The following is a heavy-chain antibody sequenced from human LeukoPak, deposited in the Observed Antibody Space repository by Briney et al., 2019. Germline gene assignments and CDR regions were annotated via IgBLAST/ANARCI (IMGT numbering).Heavy chain of an antibody. J-gene: IGHJ4*02. Sequence: SVKVSCKASGGTFSSYAISWVRQAPGQGLEWMGRIIPILGIANYAQKFQGRVTITADKSTSTAYMELSSLRSEDTAVYYCARTNLDCKNGVCYDYWGQGTPVTVSS. CDR3: ARTNLDCKNGVCYDY. CDR2: IIPILGIA. CDR1: GGTFSSYA. D-gene: IGHD2-8*01. V-gene: IGHV1-69*04.